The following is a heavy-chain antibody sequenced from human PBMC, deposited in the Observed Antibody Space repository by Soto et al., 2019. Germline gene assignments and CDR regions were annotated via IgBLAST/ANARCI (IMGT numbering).Heavy chain of an antibody. D-gene: IGHD2-2*01. Sequence: QLQLQESGPGLVKPSETLSLTCIVSGGSISTNNYNWGWIRQPPGKGLEWIGSIFYNGNTYYNPSLQSRGIISADTSRNQFSLGLTSVTAADTAVYYCARNAYQLPNFSYYYGMDVWGQGTTVSVSS. V-gene: IGHV4-39*01. CDR3: ARNAYQLPNFSYYYGMDV. CDR2: IFYNGNT. CDR1: GGSISTNNYN. J-gene: IGHJ6*02.